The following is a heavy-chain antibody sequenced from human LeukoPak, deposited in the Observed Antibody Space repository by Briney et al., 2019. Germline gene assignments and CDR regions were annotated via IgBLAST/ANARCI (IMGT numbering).Heavy chain of an antibody. V-gene: IGHV3-21*01. Sequence: PGGSLRLSCAASGFAFNTSTMNWVRQAPGKGLEWVSSIRSTGSSVYYADSVKGRFTISRDNAKTSLYLQMNSLRAEDTAVYYCARVAGYCNSISNCYSDYWGQGTLVPVSS. CDR3: ARVAGYCNSISNCYSDY. CDR1: GFAFNTST. J-gene: IGHJ4*02. D-gene: IGHD2-2*01. CDR2: IRSTGSSV.